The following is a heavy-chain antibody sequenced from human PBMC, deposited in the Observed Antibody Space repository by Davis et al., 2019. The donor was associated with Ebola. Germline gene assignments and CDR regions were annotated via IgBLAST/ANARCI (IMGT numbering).Heavy chain of an antibody. CDR3: ADVEAGPDY. V-gene: IGHV3-11*04. J-gene: IGHJ4*02. D-gene: IGHD6-19*01. Sequence: SLKISCAASGFTFGDYFMSWIRQAPGKGLEWVSYISSSGTIIYYADSVKGRFTISRDTSENTLHLQMNSLRGEDTAVYYCADVEAGPDYWGQGTLVTVSS. CDR2: ISSSGTII. CDR1: GFTFGDYF.